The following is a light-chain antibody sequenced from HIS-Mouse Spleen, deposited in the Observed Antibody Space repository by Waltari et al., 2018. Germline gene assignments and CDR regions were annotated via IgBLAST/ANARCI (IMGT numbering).Light chain of an antibody. CDR1: SSNIGSNY. CDR2: RSN. Sequence: QSVLTQPPSASGTPGQRVTISCSGSSSNIGSNYVYWYQQLPGTAPKLLTDRSNQRPSGGPYRFSGSKSGTSASLAISGLRSEDDADYYCAAWDDSLSGPVFGGGTKLTVL. V-gene: IGLV1-47*01. CDR3: AAWDDSLSGPV. J-gene: IGLJ3*02.